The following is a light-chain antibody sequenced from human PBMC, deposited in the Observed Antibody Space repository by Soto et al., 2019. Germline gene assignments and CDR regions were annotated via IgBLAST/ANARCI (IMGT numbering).Light chain of an antibody. Sequence: GDTVTITFRGSQGISSAFAWYQQKPGKVPRLLIYDVFNLQSGVPSRFSGSGSGTDFTLTISRLQPEDFATYYCQQLETYPLTFGQGTRLEIK. CDR2: DVF. V-gene: IGKV1-13*02. CDR3: QQLETYPLT. J-gene: IGKJ5*01. CDR1: QGISSA.